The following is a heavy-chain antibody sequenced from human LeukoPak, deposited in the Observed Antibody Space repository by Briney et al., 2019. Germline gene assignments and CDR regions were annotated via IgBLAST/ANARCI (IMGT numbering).Heavy chain of an antibody. CDR3: AKDPLGYSHSSPGDY. D-gene: IGHD6-13*01. J-gene: IGHJ4*02. Sequence: GGSLRLSCAASGFTISSYGMHWVRQAPGKGLEWVALISHDGSNKYYADSVKGRFTISRDNPKNTLYLQMNSLRPDDMAVYYCAKDPLGYSHSSPGDYWGQGTLVTVSS. CDR1: GFTISSYG. CDR2: ISHDGSNK. V-gene: IGHV3-30*18.